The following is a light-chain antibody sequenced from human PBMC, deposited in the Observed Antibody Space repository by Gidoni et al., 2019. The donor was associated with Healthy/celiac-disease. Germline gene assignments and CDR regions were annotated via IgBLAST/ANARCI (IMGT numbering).Light chain of an antibody. CDR2: GLS. J-gene: IGKJ1*01. CDR3: QQYNIWPWT. Sequence: EIVVTQSPATLSVSPGERVTLSCGASQRVGSNLAWYQQKPGQAPRILIHGLSTRATVIPARLNGSGSETEFTLTISSLQSEDIAVYYSQQYNIWPWTFGQGTKVESK. CDR1: QRVGSN. V-gene: IGKV3-15*01.